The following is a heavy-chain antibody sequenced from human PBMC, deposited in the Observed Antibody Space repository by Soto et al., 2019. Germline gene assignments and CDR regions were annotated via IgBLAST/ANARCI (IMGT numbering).Heavy chain of an antibody. CDR2: IDPSDSYT. J-gene: IGHJ6*02. Sequence: PGESLKISFKGSGYSFTTYCISWVRQMPGKGLEWMGRIDPSDSYTNYSPSFQGHVTISADKSISTAYLQWRSLKASDTAIYYCARERYYYGSGTASGNYYGIDVWGQGTTVTVSS. V-gene: IGHV5-10-1*01. CDR3: ARERYYYGSGTASGNYYGIDV. D-gene: IGHD3-10*01. CDR1: GYSFTTYC.